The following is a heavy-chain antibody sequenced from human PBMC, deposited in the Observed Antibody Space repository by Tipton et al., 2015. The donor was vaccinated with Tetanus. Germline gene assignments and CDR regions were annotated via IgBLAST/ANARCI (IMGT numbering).Heavy chain of an antibody. Sequence: TLSLTCTVSGGSMSNNYWSWIRQPPGKGLEWIAYIFHSGSTNYSPSLKSRVAISMDTSKNQISLKLSSVTAVDTAVYYCARRSYCSSSRCFDAFDLWGQGTMVTVSS. CDR1: GGSMSNNY. D-gene: IGHD2-2*01. J-gene: IGHJ3*01. V-gene: IGHV4-59*01. CDR2: IFHSGST. CDR3: ARRSYCSSSRCFDAFDL.